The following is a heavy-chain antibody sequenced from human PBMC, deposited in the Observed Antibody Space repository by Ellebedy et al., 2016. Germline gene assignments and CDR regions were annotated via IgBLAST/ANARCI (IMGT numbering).Heavy chain of an antibody. CDR3: ARQGYCSGGSCYSDSYYYYGMDV. V-gene: IGHV1-69*13. D-gene: IGHD2-15*01. CDR1: GYTFTSYG. CDR2: IIPIFGTA. J-gene: IGHJ6*02. Sequence: SVKVSCXASGYTFTSYGISWVRQAPGQGLEWMGGIIPIFGTANYAQKFQGRVTITADESTSTAYMELSSLRSEDTAVYYCARQGYCSGGSCYSDSYYYYGMDVWGQGTTVTVSS.